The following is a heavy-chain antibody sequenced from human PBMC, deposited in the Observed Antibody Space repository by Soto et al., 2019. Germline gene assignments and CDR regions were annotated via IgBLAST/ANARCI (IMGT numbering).Heavy chain of an antibody. J-gene: IGHJ4*02. Sequence: GGSLRLSCAASGFTFYSSAMSWVRQAPGKGLEWVSAISTTGGNTLYADSVKGRFTISRDNSKNTLYLQMNSLRAEDMAIYYCAKPSGGSYPESRVFDSWGQGTRVTVSS. V-gene: IGHV3-23*01. CDR1: GFTFYSSA. CDR3: AKPSGGSYPESRVFDS. CDR2: ISTTGGNT. D-gene: IGHD1-26*01.